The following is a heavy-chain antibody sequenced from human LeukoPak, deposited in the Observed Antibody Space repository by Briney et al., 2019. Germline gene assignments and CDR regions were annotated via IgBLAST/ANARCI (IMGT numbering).Heavy chain of an antibody. CDR3: AREAAYYDFWSGYHYANYFDY. J-gene: IGHJ4*02. CDR2: ISYDGSNK. V-gene: IGHV3-30*04. Sequence: GGSLRLSCEASGFTFSSYAMHWVRQAPGKGLEWVAVISYDGSNKYYADSVKGRFTISRDNSKNTLYLQMNSLRAEDTAVYYCAREAAYYDFWSGYHYANYFDYWGQGTLVTVSS. D-gene: IGHD3-3*01. CDR1: GFTFSSYA.